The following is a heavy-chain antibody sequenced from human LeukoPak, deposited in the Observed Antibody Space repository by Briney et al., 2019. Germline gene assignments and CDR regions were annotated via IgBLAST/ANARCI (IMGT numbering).Heavy chain of an antibody. CDR1: GFTLSNYA. CDR3: AKDALRAVPYYFDY. J-gene: IGHJ4*02. V-gene: IGHV3-23*01. D-gene: IGHD3-10*01. CDR2: IIGSSGTT. Sequence: GGSLRLSCAASGFTLSNYAMSWVRQAPGKGLEWVSGIIGSSGTTYYADSVKGRFTISRDNSKNTLFLQMNSPRAEDTAVYYCAKDALRAVPYYFDYWGQGTLVTVSS.